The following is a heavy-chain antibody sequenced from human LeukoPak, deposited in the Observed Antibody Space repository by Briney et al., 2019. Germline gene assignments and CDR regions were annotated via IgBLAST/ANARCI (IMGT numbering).Heavy chain of an antibody. V-gene: IGHV3-30*18. CDR2: ISYDGSNK. D-gene: IGHD6-19*01. CDR3: AKQPEEWLGLPYYFDY. CDR1: GFTFSSYG. Sequence: GGSLRLSCAASGFTFSSYGMHWVRQAPGKGLEWVAVISYDGSNKYYADSVKGRFTISRDNSKNTLYPQMNSLRAEDTAVYYCAKQPEEWLGLPYYFDYWGQGTLVTVSS. J-gene: IGHJ4*02.